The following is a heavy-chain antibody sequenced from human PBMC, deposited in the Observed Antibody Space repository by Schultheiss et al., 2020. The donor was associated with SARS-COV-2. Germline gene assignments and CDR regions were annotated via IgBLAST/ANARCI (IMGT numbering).Heavy chain of an antibody. D-gene: IGHD6-13*01. CDR3: ARAISWYLRWFDP. CDR1: GYTFTGYY. J-gene: IGHJ5*02. CDR2: MNPNSGDT. V-gene: IGHV1-2*06. Sequence: ASVKVSCKASGYTFTGYYMHWVRQAPGQGLEWMGRMNPNSGDTEYAQKFQGRVVMTSDASINTAYMELSRLRSDDTAVYYCARAISWYLRWFDPWGQGTLVTVSS.